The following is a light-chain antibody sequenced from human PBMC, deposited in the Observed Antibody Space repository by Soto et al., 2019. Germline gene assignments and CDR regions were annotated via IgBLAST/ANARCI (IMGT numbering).Light chain of an antibody. V-gene: IGLV2-14*03. J-gene: IGLJ2*01. Sequence: QSALTQPAAVSDSPGQSITSSRTGTMRDIGAYYLVSWDQQHTVKAPRLIFYEVRNRPSGIPLRFSASKYGNKASRTISGLQAEEEAHYDCCSVTSKRTHIFGGGTKLTDL. CDR3: CSVTSKRTHI. CDR2: EVR. CDR1: MRDIGAYYL.